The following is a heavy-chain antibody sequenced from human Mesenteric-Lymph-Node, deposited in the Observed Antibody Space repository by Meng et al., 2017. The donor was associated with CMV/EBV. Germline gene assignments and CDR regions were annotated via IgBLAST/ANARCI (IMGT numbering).Heavy chain of an antibody. CDR1: GFTLSSYA. CDR2: IYSGGSST. CDR3: AKDSDVEGAFDI. Sequence: GGSLRPSCAASGFTLSSYAMSWVRQAPGKGLEWVSVIYSGGSSTYYADSVKGRFTISRDNSKNTLYLQMNSLRAEDTAVYYCAKDSDVEGAFDIWGQGTMVTVSS. J-gene: IGHJ3*02. V-gene: IGHV3-23*03.